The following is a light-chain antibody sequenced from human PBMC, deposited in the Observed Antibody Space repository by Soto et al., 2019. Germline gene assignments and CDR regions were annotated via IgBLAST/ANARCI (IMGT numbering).Light chain of an antibody. CDR1: SSDVGSYGL. CDR2: EAT. CDR3: FSYVGNDRTLVF. Sequence: QSALTQPASVSGSPGQSITISCTGTSSDVGSYGLVSWYQQHPGKAPQLIIYEATKRPSGVSPRFSGSRSGNTASLTLSGLHAEDGDVYPCFSYVGNDRTLVFFGGGTKLTVL. V-gene: IGLV2-23*01. J-gene: IGLJ2*01.